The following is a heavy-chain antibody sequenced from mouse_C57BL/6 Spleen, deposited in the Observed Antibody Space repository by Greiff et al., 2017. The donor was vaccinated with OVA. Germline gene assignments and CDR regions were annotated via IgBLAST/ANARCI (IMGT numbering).Heavy chain of an antibody. CDR1: GYPFTDSY. CDR3: APYYYGSSWFAY. V-gene: IGHV1-19*01. D-gene: IGHD1-1*01. J-gene: IGHJ3*01. CDR2: INPYNGGT. Sequence: EVQLQQSGPVLVKPGASVKMSCKASGYPFTDSYMNWVKQSHGKSLEWIGVINPYNGGTSYNQKFKGKATLTVDKSSSTAYMELNSLTSEDSAVYYCAPYYYGSSWFAYWGQGTLVTVSA.